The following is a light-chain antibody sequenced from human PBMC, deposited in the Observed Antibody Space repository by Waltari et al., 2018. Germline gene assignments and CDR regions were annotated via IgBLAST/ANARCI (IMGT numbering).Light chain of an antibody. CDR1: SGHSSTI. V-gene: IGLV4-69*01. Sequence: QLVLTQSPSASAYLGASVKLTCTPTSGHSSTIIAWLQKQPEKGPRYSMKVNSDGSHSKGDEIPDRFSGSSSGAERYLTISSLQSEDEADYYCQTGGHGTWVFGGGTKLTVL. CDR3: QTGGHGTWV. CDR2: VNSDGSH. J-gene: IGLJ3*02.